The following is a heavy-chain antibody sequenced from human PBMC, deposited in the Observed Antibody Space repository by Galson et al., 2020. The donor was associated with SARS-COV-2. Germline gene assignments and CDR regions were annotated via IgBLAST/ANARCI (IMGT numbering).Heavy chain of an antibody. CDR2: TYYSSKWYH. Sequence: SLTCAISGDSVPSNTWNWVRPSPSRGLEWLGRTYYSSKWYHASAVSAKSRITNNPGTAKIQFALQMNSLTPEDTAIYYCVRGGWYSSSGYGRKSNWIDAWGQGTLVTVSS. V-gene: IGHV6-1*01. CDR1: GDSVPSNT. D-gene: IGHD6-13*01. J-gene: IGHJ5*02. CDR3: VRGGWYSSSGYGRKSNWIDA.